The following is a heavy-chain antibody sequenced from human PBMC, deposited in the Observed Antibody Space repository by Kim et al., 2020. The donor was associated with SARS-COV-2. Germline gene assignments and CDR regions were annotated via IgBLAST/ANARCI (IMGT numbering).Heavy chain of an antibody. CDR2: ISSSSSYI. Sequence: GGSLRLSCAASGFTFSSYSMNWVRQAPGKGLEWVSSISSSSSYIYYADSVKGRFTISRDNAKNSLYLQMNSLRAEDTAVYYCARDGRAPGYGSGSYSDYWGQGTLVTVSS. J-gene: IGHJ4*02. CDR3: ARDGRAPGYGSGSYSDY. V-gene: IGHV3-21*01. D-gene: IGHD3-10*01. CDR1: GFTFSSYS.